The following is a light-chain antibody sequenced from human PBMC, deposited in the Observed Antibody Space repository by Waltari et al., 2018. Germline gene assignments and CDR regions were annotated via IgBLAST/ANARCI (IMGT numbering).Light chain of an antibody. V-gene: IGLV8-61*01. CDR3: LLYMGSGIWV. CDR2: KAN. J-gene: IGLJ3*02. CDR1: PAPPSSTSY. Sequence: QTVVTQEPSLSVSPGGPVTLTCALSPAPPSSTSYPCWYQQSPGQTPRTLVYKANIRSSGVPDRFSGSVLGNKAVLIITGAQAEDESTYYCLLYMGSGIWVFGGGTKLTVL.